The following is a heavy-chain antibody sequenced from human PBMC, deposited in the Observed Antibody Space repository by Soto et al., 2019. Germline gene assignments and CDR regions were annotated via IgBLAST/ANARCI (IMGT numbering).Heavy chain of an antibody. CDR1: GFTFSNYA. J-gene: IGHJ3*02. CDR3: AIIATSGGGDAFDI. D-gene: IGHD2-8*02. V-gene: IGHV3-30-3*01. Sequence: QVQLVESGGGVVQPGRSLRLSCAASGFTFSNYAMHWVRQAPGKGLEWVAAILSDEINKYSADSVKGRFTISRDNSKNTRYLQMTSLRPEYTAVYYCAIIATSGGGDAFDIWGQGTMVTVSS. CDR2: ILSDEINK.